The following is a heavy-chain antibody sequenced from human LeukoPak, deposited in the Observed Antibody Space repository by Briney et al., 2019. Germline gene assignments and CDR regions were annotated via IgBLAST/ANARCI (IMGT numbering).Heavy chain of an antibody. CDR2: IYSDDSDT. CDR3: TRHRYCTNGVCHLDY. CDR1: GYRFTKYW. Sequence: GESLKISCKGSGYRFTKYWIGWARQMPGKGLEWMGIIYSDDSDTRYSPSFQGQVTISVDKSISTAYLQWSSLKAADTAMYYCTRHRYCTNGVCHLDYWGQGTLVTVSS. J-gene: IGHJ4*02. D-gene: IGHD2-8*01. V-gene: IGHV5-51*01.